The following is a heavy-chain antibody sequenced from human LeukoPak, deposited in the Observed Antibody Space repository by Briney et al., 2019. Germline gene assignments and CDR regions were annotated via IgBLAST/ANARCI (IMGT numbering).Heavy chain of an antibody. J-gene: IGHJ4*02. V-gene: IGHV4-59*01. Sequence: SETLSLTSTVSGGSISSYYWSWIRQLPGKGLEWIGYIYYSGSTNYNPSLKSRVTISVDTSKNRLSGKLSSVTAADTAVYYCARVGYYYDSSGFYDYWGQGTLVTVSS. CDR2: IYYSGST. CDR3: ARVGYYYDSSGFYDY. CDR1: GGSISSYY. D-gene: IGHD3-22*01.